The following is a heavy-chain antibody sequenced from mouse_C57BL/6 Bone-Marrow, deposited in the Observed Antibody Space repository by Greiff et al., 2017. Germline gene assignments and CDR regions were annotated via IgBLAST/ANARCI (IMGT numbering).Heavy chain of an antibody. J-gene: IGHJ3*01. V-gene: IGHV1-50*01. CDR3: ARRAYYYGSGSGFAY. Sequence: QVQLQQPGAELVKPGASVKLSCKASGYTFPSYWMQWVTQRPGQGLEWIGEIDPSDSYTNYTQKFKGQAPLPVDPSSSTAYMQIRSLTSEDSAVYDGARRAYYYGSGSGFAYWGQGTLVTVSA. CDR1: GYTFPSYW. CDR2: IDPSDSYT. D-gene: IGHD1-1*01.